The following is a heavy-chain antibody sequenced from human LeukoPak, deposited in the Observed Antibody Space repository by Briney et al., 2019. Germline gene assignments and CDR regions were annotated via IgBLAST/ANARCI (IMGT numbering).Heavy chain of an antibody. CDR2: ISSSGSTI. CDR3: ARDLFDFWGGFINPYNWFDP. J-gene: IGHJ5*02. CDR1: AFTFSNYY. D-gene: IGHD3-3*01. Sequence: GGSLRLSCAASAFTFSNYYMSWIRQAPGKGLEWVSYISSSGSTIYYTDSVKGRFTISRDNAKNSLYLQMNSLRAEETALYCCARDLFDFWGGFINPYNWFDPWGQGTLVTVSS. V-gene: IGHV3-11*01.